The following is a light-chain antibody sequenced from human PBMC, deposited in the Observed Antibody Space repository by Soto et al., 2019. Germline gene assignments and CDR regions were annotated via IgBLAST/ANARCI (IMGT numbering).Light chain of an antibody. Sequence: EIALTQSPATLSLSPGERATLSCRASQSLTSSLVWYQQQPGQAPRLLIYGASTRATGIPARFSGSGSGTEFTLTISNLQSEDFAVYYCQQYNNWPLTFGQGTKVDIK. CDR3: QQYNNWPLT. CDR2: GAS. J-gene: IGKJ1*01. V-gene: IGKV3-15*01. CDR1: QSLTSS.